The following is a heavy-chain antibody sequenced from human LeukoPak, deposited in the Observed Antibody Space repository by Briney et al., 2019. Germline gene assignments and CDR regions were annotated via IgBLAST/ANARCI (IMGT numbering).Heavy chain of an antibody. CDR1: GCTFTDYY. Sequence: GASVTVSCKASGCTFTDYYMHWVRQAPGQGFEWMGWINPNDGDTNYAQKFQGRVTMTRDTSISTAHMEVSKLRSDDTAVYYCARANFLYCSSSTCLFDYWGQGTLVTVSS. CDR2: INPNDGDT. D-gene: IGHD2-2*01. J-gene: IGHJ4*02. V-gene: IGHV1-2*02. CDR3: ARANFLYCSSSTCLFDY.